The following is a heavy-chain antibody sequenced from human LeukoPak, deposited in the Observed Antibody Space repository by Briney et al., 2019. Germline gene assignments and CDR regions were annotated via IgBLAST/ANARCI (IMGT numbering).Heavy chain of an antibody. Sequence: SETLSLTCAVSGGSISSSNWWSWVRQPPGKGLEWIGEIYHSGSTNYNPSLKSRVTISVDKSKNQFPLKLSSVTAADTAVYYCARERLWFGELLDYYYYGMDVWGKGTTVTVSS. V-gene: IGHV4-4*02. CDR1: GGSISSSNW. J-gene: IGHJ6*04. D-gene: IGHD3-10*01. CDR2: IYHSGST. CDR3: ARERLWFGELLDYYYYGMDV.